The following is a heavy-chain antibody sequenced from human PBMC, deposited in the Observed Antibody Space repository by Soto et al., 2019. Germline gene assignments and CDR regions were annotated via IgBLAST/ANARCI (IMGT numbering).Heavy chain of an antibody. CDR1: GYTFTSYD. CDR2: MNPNSGNT. J-gene: IGHJ5*02. Sequence: QVQLVQSGAEVKKPGASVKVSCKASGYTFTSYDINWVRQATGQGLEWMGWMNPNSGNTDYAQKFQGRVTMTRNTSISTAYMELSSLRSEDTAVYYCARRGYSYGGNWFDPWGQGTLVTVSS. D-gene: IGHD5-18*01. V-gene: IGHV1-8*01. CDR3: ARRGYSYGGNWFDP.